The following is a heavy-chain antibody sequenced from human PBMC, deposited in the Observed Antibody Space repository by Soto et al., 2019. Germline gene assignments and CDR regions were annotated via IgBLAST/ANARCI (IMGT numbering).Heavy chain of an antibody. Sequence: PSETRSHNCRVSDGSMSSSCWSWIRKTPRKGMEWIGYIYYNGSTNYNPSLKSRVSVSRDTSKNQFPLKLSSVTTTDTAVYYCARGLVIRPYYYHGMDVWGQGNTVTVS. CDR1: DGSMSSSC. CDR3: ARGLVIRPYYYHGMDV. CDR2: IYYNGST. J-gene: IGHJ6*02. V-gene: IGHV4-59*08. D-gene: IGHD3-9*01.